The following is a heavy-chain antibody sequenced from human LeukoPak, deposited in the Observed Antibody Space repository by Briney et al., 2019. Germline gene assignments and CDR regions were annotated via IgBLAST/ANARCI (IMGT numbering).Heavy chain of an antibody. Sequence: GGSLRLSCAASGFTFSSYGMQWVRQAPGKGLEWVAVISYDGTNKDYEDSVKGRFTISRDNSMNTLYLQMNSLRAEDTAVYYCAKGWHYFDYWGQGTLVTVSS. CDR3: AKGWHYFDY. J-gene: IGHJ4*02. CDR1: GFTFSSYG. CDR2: ISYDGTNK. D-gene: IGHD6-13*01. V-gene: IGHV3-30*18.